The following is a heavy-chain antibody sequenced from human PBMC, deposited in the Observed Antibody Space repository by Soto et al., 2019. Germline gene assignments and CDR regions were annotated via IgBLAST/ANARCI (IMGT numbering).Heavy chain of an antibody. J-gene: IGHJ6*02. CDR3: ARGSGFYYYYYGMDV. CDR2: ISYDGSNK. Sequence: QVQLVEPGGGVVQPGRSLRLSCAASGFTFSSYAMHWVRQAPGKGLEWVAVISYDGSNKYYADSVKGRFTISRDNSKNTLYLQMNSLRAEDTAVYYCARGSGFYYYYYGMDVWGQGTTVTVSS. D-gene: IGHD6-19*01. V-gene: IGHV3-30-3*01. CDR1: GFTFSSYA.